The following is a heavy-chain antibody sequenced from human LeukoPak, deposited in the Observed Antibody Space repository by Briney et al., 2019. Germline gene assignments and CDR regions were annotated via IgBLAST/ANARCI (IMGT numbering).Heavy chain of an antibody. CDR2: ISSSSSYI. D-gene: IGHD2-15*01. Sequence: GRSLRLSCAASGFTFSSYSMNWVRQAPGKGLEWVSSISSSSSYIYYADSVKGRFTISRDNAKNSLYLQMNSLRAEDTAVYYCARGYCSGGTCLLIFDYWGQGTLVTVSS. CDR3: ARGYCSGGTCLLIFDY. J-gene: IGHJ4*02. CDR1: GFTFSSYS. V-gene: IGHV3-21*01.